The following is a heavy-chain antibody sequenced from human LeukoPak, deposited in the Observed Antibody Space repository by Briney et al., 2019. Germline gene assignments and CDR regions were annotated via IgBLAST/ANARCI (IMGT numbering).Heavy chain of an antibody. Sequence: GGSLRLSCAASGFTFSTYWMHWVRQVPGKGLVWVSRINTDGNSTTYADSVKGRFTVSRDNAKNTVYVHMNSLRDEDAAVYYCARGGRYVYFLDYWGQGTLVTVSS. D-gene: IGHD5/OR15-5a*01. CDR2: INTDGNST. J-gene: IGHJ4*02. CDR1: GFTFSTYW. CDR3: ARGGRYVYFLDY. V-gene: IGHV3-74*01.